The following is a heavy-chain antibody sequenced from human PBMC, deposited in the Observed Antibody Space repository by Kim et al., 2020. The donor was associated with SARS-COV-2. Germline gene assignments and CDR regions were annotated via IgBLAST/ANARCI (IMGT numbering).Heavy chain of an antibody. V-gene: IGHV3-30*02. CDR3: AKDTLSGSGTPADY. J-gene: IGHJ4*02. D-gene: IGHD1-1*01. Sequence: YADPVKGRLHISRANSKNTLYLQMNSLRGEDTAVYYCAKDTLSGSGTPADYWGQGTLVTVSS.